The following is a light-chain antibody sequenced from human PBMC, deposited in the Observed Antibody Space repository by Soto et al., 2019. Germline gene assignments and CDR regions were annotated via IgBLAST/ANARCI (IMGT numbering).Light chain of an antibody. CDR1: QSVSSY. Sequence: EIVLTQSPATLSLSPGERATLSCRASQSVSSYLAWYQQKPGQAPRLLIYDASNRATVIPARFSGSGSGTDFTLTISSLEPEDFAVYYCQQRSNWLPLTFDGGTKVEIK. CDR3: QQRSNWLPLT. V-gene: IGKV3-11*01. J-gene: IGKJ4*01. CDR2: DAS.